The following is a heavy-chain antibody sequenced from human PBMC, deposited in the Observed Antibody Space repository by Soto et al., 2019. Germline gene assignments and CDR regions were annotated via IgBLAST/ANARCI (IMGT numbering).Heavy chain of an antibody. D-gene: IGHD5-18*01. V-gene: IGHV1-69*12. CDR1: GGTFSTYA. J-gene: IGHJ4*02. Sequence: QVQLVQSGAEVKKPESSVKVSRKAPGGTFSTYAISWVRQAPGQGLEWMGGIIPMFGTANYAQRFQDRVTITADESTNTVYMELSSLRSEDTAVYFCARGIQLWLRRINNGYAGWGQGTLVTVSS. CDR2: IIPMFGTA. CDR3: ARGIQLWLRRINNGYAG.